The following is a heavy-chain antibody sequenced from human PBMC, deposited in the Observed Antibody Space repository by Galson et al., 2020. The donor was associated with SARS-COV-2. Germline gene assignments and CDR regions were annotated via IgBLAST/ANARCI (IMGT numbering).Heavy chain of an antibody. CDR2: INPYSGGT. Sequence: ASVKVSCKASGYTFTNSYMHWVRQAPGQGLEWMGWINPYSGGTNYGQKFHGRVTMTRDTSISTAYLELSSLTSDDTAVYYCARRLMTTGPRPTVFDIWGQGTKVTVSS. J-gene: IGHJ3*02. CDR1: GYTFTNSY. D-gene: IGHD1-1*01. CDR3: ARRLMTTGPRPTVFDI. V-gene: IGHV1-2*02.